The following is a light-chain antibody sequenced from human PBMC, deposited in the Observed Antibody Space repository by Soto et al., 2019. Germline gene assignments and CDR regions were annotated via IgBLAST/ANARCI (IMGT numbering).Light chain of an antibody. V-gene: IGKV2-28*01. CDR1: QSLLHSDGYNY. CDR2: LGS. CDR3: MQALQTPLFT. Sequence: DIVMTQSPLYLPVTPGEPASISCRSSQSLLHSDGYNYLGWYLQKPGQSPQLLIYLGSNRASGVPDRFSGSGSGTDFTLKISRVEAEDVGVYYCMQALQTPLFTFGPGTKVDLK. J-gene: IGKJ3*01.